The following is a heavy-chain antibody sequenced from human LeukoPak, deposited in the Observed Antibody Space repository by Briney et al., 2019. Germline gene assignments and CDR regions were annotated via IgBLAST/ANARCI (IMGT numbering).Heavy chain of an antibody. V-gene: IGHV3-66*01. CDR3: ARKVTSSGYSPYFDY. D-gene: IGHD3-22*01. Sequence: GGSLSPSCAAPGLTVSSNYMSWVRQAPGKGLEWASVIYSGGSTYYADSVKGRFTISRDNSKNTLYLQMNSLRAEDTAVYYCARKVTSSGYSPYFDYWGQGTLVTVSS. CDR2: IYSGGST. J-gene: IGHJ4*02. CDR1: GLTVSSNY.